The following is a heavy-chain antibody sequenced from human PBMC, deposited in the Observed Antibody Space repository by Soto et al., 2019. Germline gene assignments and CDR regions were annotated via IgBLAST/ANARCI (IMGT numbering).Heavy chain of an antibody. Sequence: QVQLVQSGAEVKKPGASVKVSCKASGYTFSSFGISWVRQAPGQGLEWMGWISTYNGNTNYAQKLHGRVTMTTDTSTSTAYMELRCLRSDDTAVYYCARLWGDGDYGEMGYWGQGTLVTVSS. CDR1: GYTFSSFG. CDR3: ARLWGDGDYGEMGY. CDR2: ISTYNGNT. J-gene: IGHJ4*02. D-gene: IGHD4-17*01. V-gene: IGHV1-18*01.